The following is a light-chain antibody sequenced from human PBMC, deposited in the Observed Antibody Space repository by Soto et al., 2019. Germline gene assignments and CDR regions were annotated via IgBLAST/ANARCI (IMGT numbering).Light chain of an antibody. CDR1: SSNIGSKT. Sequence: QSVLTQPLSTSGTPGQRATISCSGSSSNIGSKTVNWYQQLPGTAPKLLIYSNNQRPSGVPDRFSGSKSGTSASLAISGLQSEDEADYYCAAWDDSLNGVVFGGGTKLTVL. CDR2: SNN. V-gene: IGLV1-44*01. J-gene: IGLJ2*01. CDR3: AAWDDSLNGVV.